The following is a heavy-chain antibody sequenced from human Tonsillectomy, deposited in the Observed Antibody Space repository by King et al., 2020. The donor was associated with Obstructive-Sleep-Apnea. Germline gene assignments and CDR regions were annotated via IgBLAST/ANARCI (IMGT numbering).Heavy chain of an antibody. CDR1: GYTFTNYD. CDR3: ARGLGYDGSGSYSRVFYFDY. D-gene: IGHD3-10*01. V-gene: IGHV1-8*01. J-gene: IGHJ4*02. Sequence: VQLVESGAEVKKPGASVKVSCKASGYTFTNYDVNWVRQATGQGLEWMGWMNPNSGNTDYSQKFQGRVTMTRNTSISTAFMELSSLRSEDPAVYYCARGLGYDGSGSYSRVFYFDYWGQGTLVTVSS. CDR2: MNPNSGNT.